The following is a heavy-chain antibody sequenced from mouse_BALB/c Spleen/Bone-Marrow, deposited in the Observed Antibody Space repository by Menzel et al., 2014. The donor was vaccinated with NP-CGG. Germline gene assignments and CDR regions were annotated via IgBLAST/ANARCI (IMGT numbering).Heavy chain of an antibody. CDR2: IDPASGNT. D-gene: IGHD1-1*01. CDR1: GFNIKDTY. V-gene: IGHV14-3*02. J-gene: IGHJ3*01. Sequence: EVNLVESGAELVKPGASVKLSCTASGFNIKDTYTHWVKQRPEQGLEWIGRIDPASGNTKFDPKFQGKATIASDASSNTAYLQLSSLTSEDTAVYYCAAYYYVSSYGFAYWGQGTLVTVSA. CDR3: AAYYYVSSYGFAY.